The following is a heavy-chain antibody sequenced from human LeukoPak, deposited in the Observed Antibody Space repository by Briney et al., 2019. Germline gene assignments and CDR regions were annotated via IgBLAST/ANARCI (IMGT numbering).Heavy chain of an antibody. CDR1: GGSISSGSYY. D-gene: IGHD3-10*01. CDR2: IYYSGST. Sequence: SETLSLTCTVSGGSISSGSYYWGWIRQPPGKGLEWIGSIYYSGSTYYNPSLKSRVTISVDTSKNQFSLKLSSVTAADTAVYYCATVTSGDAFDIWGQGTMVTVSS. V-gene: IGHV4-39*07. J-gene: IGHJ3*02. CDR3: ATVTSGDAFDI.